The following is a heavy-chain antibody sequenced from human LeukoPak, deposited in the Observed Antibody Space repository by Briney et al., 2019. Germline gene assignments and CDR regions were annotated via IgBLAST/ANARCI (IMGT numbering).Heavy chain of an antibody. V-gene: IGHV4-34*01. D-gene: IGHD3-16*01. CDR2: IYHSGST. CDR3: ARFTPQGYGWGGYNRFDP. Sequence: SETLSLTCAVYGGSFSGYYWSWIRQPPGKGLEWIGEIYHSGSTNYNPSLKSRVTISVDKSKNQFSLKLSSVTAADTAVYYCARFTPQGYGWGGYNRFDPWGQGTLVTVSS. J-gene: IGHJ5*02. CDR1: GGSFSGYY.